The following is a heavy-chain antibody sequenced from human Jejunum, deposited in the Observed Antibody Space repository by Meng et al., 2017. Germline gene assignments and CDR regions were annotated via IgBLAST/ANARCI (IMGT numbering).Heavy chain of an antibody. CDR1: GYTFSGYN. V-gene: IGHV1-2*02. D-gene: IGHD7-27*01. CDR3: AKDITGDGPVLIDF. Sequence: ASVKVSCKASGYTFSGYNIQWLRQAPGQGLEWMGWINAKSGDTNYAQKFQGRITMTRDTSITTAYMELRRLRSDDTAMYYCAKDITGDGPVLIDFWGQGTLVTVSS. CDR2: INAKSGDT. J-gene: IGHJ4*02.